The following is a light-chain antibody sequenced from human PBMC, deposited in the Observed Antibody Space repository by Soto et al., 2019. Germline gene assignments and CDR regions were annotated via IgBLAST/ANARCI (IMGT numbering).Light chain of an antibody. Sequence: ETVLTQSPGTLSLSPGERATLSCRASQSVSSNYLAWYQQKPGQAPRLLMYGASTRATGIPARFSGSGSGTDFTLNISRLEPEDFAVYYCQQYGRSPPSWTFGQGTTVDIK. J-gene: IGKJ1*01. CDR1: QSVSSNY. V-gene: IGKV3-20*01. CDR2: GAS. CDR3: QQYGRSPPSWT.